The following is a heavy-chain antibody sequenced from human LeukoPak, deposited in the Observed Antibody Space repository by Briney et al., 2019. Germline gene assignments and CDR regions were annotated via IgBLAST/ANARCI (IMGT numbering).Heavy chain of an antibody. CDR3: ARGRYSSSWYYYYYYGMDV. CDR2: IYYSGST. J-gene: IGHJ6*02. Sequence: RASETLSLTCTVSGGSISSYYWSWIRQPPGKGLEWIGYIYYSGSTNYNPSLKSRVTISVDTSKNQFSLKLSSVTAADTAVYHCARGRYSSSWYYYYYYGMDVWGQGTTVTVSS. CDR1: GGSISSYY. D-gene: IGHD6-13*01. V-gene: IGHV4-59*01.